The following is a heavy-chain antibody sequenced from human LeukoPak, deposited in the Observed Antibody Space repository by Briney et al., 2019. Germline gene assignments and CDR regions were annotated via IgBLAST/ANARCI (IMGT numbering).Heavy chain of an antibody. V-gene: IGHV1-18*01. D-gene: IGHD3-9*01. CDR2: ISAYNGNT. CDR1: GYTFTSYG. Sequence: ASVKVSCKASGYTFTSYGISWVRQAPGQGLEWMEWISAYNGNTNYAQKLQGRVTMTTDTSTSTAYMELRSLRSDDTAVYYCARGRFYDILTGSTGAFDIWGQGTMVTVSS. J-gene: IGHJ3*02. CDR3: ARGRFYDILTGSTGAFDI.